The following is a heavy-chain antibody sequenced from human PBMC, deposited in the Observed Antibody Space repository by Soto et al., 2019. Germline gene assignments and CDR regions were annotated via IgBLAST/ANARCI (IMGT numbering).Heavy chain of an antibody. V-gene: IGHV4-59*01. CDR3: ARVLSGSSLFDY. CDR1: GGSIISDY. CDR2: ISYSGST. J-gene: IGHJ4*02. D-gene: IGHD1-26*01. Sequence: KPSETLSLTCTVSGGSIISDYWSWIRQPPGKGLEWIGYISYSGSTNYNPSLKSLVTISVDTSKNQFSLKLSSVTAEDTAVYYCARVLSGSSLFDYWGQGTLVTVSS.